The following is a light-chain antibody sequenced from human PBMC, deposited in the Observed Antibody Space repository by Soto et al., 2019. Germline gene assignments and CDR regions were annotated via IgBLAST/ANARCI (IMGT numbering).Light chain of an antibody. V-gene: IGLV2-18*02. CDR2: DVS. Sequence: QSVLTQPPSVSGSPGQSVPISCTGTSSDVGGYNRVSWYQQPPGKAPKLLFYDVSNRPSGGSTRFSGSKSGNTASLTISGLQAEDEADYYCTSYATGSAYVFGPGTQLTVL. CDR3: TSYATGSAYV. J-gene: IGLJ1*01. CDR1: SSDVGGYNR.